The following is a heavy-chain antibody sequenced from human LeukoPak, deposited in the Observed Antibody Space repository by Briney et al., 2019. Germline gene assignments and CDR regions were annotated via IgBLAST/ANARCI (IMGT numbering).Heavy chain of an antibody. V-gene: IGHV3-23*01. D-gene: IGHD2-15*01. Sequence: AGGSLRLSCAASGFIVSSRAMSWVRQAPGKGLEWLSSITNNGGKTYYAASVKGRFTISRDESQNTVYLAMSSLRVEDTAVYYCAKDHPSDGWPTFEYWGQGILVTVSS. CDR3: AKDHPSDGWPTFEY. CDR1: GFIVSSRA. CDR2: ITNNGGKT. J-gene: IGHJ4*02.